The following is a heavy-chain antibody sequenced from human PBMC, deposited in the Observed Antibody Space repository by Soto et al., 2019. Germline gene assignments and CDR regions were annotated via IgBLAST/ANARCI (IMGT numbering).Heavy chain of an antibody. CDR3: ARDPHIVVVPAATYWFDP. CDR2: ISAYNDNT. V-gene: IGHV1-18*01. CDR1: GYTITNYG. J-gene: IGHJ5*02. Sequence: GASVKVSCKSSGYTITNYGISWVRQAPEQGLEWMGWISAYNDNTNYAQKFQGRVTMTTDTSTTTAYMELRSLRSDDTAVYYCARDPHIVVVPAATYWFDPWGQGTLVTVSS. D-gene: IGHD2-2*01.